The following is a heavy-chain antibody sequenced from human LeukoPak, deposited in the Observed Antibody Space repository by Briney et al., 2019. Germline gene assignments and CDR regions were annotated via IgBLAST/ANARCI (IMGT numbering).Heavy chain of an antibody. V-gene: IGHV6-1*01. J-gene: IGHJ4*02. Sequence: SRTLSLTCAISGDSVPSNSAAWNWIRQSPSRGLEWLGRTYYRSKWYNDYAVSVKSRITINPDTSKNLFSLQLNSVTPEDTAVYYCARDCTITMVRNYYFDYWGQGTLVTVSS. CDR3: ARDCTITMVRNYYFDY. D-gene: IGHD3-10*01. CDR1: GDSVPSNSAA. CDR2: TYYRSKWYN.